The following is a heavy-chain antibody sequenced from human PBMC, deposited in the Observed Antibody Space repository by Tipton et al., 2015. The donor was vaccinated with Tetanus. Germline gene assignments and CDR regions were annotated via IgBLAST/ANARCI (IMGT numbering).Heavy chain of an antibody. CDR2: VSYSGRT. CDR1: GGSLRSSDYY. V-gene: IGHV4-39*02. J-gene: IGHJ4*02. D-gene: IGHD3-3*01. CDR3: ARANYDFPKKGPFDS. Sequence: TLSLTCIVSGGSLRSSDYYGAWVRQSPGKGLEWIGSVSYSGRTYYNPSLKSRVTMSVDTSKKDFSLKLTSVTAADTAVYYCARANYDFPKKGPFDSWGQGTLVIVSS.